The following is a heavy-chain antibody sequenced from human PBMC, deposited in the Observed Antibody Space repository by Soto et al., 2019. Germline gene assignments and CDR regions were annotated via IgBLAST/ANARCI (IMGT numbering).Heavy chain of an antibody. CDR1: PGTCSRYT. Sequence: GSLRLSCAASPGTCSRYTMSCFRQAPRNPLQSILRISASVRTTYYADTVKCRFTISRDNSKNTMYLQLNSLGAEDPAVYYCANKGLCSGDNCFPYYYNYGLDVWGQGTTVTVSS. V-gene: IGHV3-23*01. D-gene: IGHD3-3*01. CDR3: ANKGLCSGDNCFPYYYNYGLDV. CDR2: ISASVRTT. J-gene: IGHJ6*02.